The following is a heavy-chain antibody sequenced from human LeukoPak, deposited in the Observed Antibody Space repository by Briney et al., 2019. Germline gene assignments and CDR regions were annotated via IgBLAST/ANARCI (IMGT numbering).Heavy chain of an antibody. CDR3: ARASFEYYYDSSGYPVYYFDY. D-gene: IGHD3-22*01. CDR2: MNPNSGNT. CDR1: GYTFTSYD. V-gene: IGHV1-8*01. Sequence: ASVKVSCKASGYTFTSYDINWVRQATGQGLEWMGWMNPNSGNTGYAQKFQGRVTMTRNTSISTAYMELSSLRSEDTAVYYCARASFEYYYDSSGYPVYYFDYWGQGTLVTVSS. J-gene: IGHJ4*02.